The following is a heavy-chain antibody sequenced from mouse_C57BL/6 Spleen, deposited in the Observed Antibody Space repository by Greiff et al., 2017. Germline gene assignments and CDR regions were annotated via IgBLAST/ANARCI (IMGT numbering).Heavy chain of an antibody. J-gene: IGHJ3*01. Sequence: VQLVESGPGLVAPSHSLSITCTVSGFSLTSYGVDWVRQSPGKGLEWLGVIWGVGGTNYNSALNSRLGISTDNSQSRVFLKMHSLHTDDTALYYCASGGDYDWFAYWGKGTMVTVSA. CDR1: GFSLTSYG. CDR3: ASGGDYDWFAY. V-gene: IGHV2-6*01. D-gene: IGHD1-1*01. CDR2: IWGVGGT.